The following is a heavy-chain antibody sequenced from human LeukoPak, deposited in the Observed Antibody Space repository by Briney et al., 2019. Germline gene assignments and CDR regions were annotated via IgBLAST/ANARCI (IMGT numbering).Heavy chain of an antibody. CDR2: ISYDGSNK. V-gene: IGHV3-30-3*01. CDR3: ARDRKNYYGMDV. Sequence: GGSLRLSCAASGFTFSSYAMHWVRQAPGKGLEWVAVISYDGSNKYYADSVKGRFTISRDNSKNTLYLQMNSLRDEDTAMYYCARDRKNYYGMDVWGQGTTVTVSS. CDR1: GFTFSSYA. J-gene: IGHJ6*02.